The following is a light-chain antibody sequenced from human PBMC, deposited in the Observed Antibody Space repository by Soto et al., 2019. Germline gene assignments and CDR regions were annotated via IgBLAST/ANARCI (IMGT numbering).Light chain of an antibody. V-gene: IGKV1-5*03. CDR1: QSISSY. Sequence: DIQMTQSPSSLSASVGDRVTITCRASQSISSYLNWYQQKPGKAPKLLIYKASSLESGVPLRFSGSESGTEFTLAISSLEADELATYYCLQDHSYPETLGQGTQVEIK. J-gene: IGKJ1*01. CDR3: LQDHSYPET. CDR2: KAS.